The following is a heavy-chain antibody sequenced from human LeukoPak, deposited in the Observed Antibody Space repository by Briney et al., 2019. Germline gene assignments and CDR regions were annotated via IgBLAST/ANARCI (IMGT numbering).Heavy chain of an antibody. D-gene: IGHD2-15*01. CDR3: ARVGYCSHGSCLRLDWYFDL. V-gene: IGHV4-59*01. CDR1: GGSISTYY. J-gene: IGHJ2*01. Sequence: MSSETLSLTCTVSGGSISTYYWSWIRQPPGKGLEWIGYVYYSGSTNYNPSLKSRVTISVDTSKNQFSLNLNSVTAADTAVYYCARVGYCSHGSCLRLDWYFDLWGRGTLVTVSS. CDR2: VYYSGST.